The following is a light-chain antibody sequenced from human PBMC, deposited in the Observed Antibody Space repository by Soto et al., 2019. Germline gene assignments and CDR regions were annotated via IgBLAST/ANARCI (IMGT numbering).Light chain of an antibody. CDR2: DVS. V-gene: IGLV2-11*01. CDR1: RSDVGGYNY. CDR3: CSYAGRYTYV. Sequence: SVLTQPRSVSGSRGQSVTISCTGTRSDVGGYNYVSWYQQHPGKAPKLIIYDVSKRPSGVPDRFSGSKSGNTASLSISGLQAEDEADYYCCSYAGRYTYVFGTGTKVTAL. J-gene: IGLJ1*01.